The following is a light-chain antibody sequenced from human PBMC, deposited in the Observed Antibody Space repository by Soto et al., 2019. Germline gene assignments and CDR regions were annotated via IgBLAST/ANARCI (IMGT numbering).Light chain of an antibody. V-gene: IGLV1-40*01. CDR1: SSNIGAGYD. Sequence: QSVLTQPPSVSGAPGQRVTISCTGSSSNIGAGYDVHWYQQLPGTAPKLLIFANNFRPSGVPDRFSGYKSGTSASLAITGLQAEDEADYYCQSYDSSRSAYVFGTGTKLTVL. J-gene: IGLJ1*01. CDR2: ANN. CDR3: QSYDSSRSAYV.